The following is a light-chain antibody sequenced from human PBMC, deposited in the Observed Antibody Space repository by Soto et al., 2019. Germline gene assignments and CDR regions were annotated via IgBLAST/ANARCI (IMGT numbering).Light chain of an antibody. Sequence: ELVMTQSPATLSVSPGERATLSCRASQGIGSTLAWYQQKPGQTPRPLIYGASTRATGVPARFSGSGSGTEFTLTINSLQSEDFAVYYCQRYNNWPLTFGGGTKVDIK. V-gene: IGKV3-15*01. J-gene: IGKJ4*01. CDR2: GAS. CDR3: QRYNNWPLT. CDR1: QGIGST.